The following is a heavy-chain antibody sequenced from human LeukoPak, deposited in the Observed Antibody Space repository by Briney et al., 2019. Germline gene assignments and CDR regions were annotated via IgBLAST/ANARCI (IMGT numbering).Heavy chain of an antibody. Sequence: SETLSLTCTVSGGSISSYYWSWIRQPPGKGLEWIGYIYYSGSTNYNPSLKSRVTISVDTSKNQLSLKLSAVTAADTAVYYCASVRRGFGESSKYYSYYYMDVWGNGTTVPIS. V-gene: IGHV4-59*08. D-gene: IGHD3-10*01. CDR3: ASVRRGFGESSKYYSYYYMDV. CDR1: GGSISSYY. J-gene: IGHJ6*03. CDR2: IYYSGST.